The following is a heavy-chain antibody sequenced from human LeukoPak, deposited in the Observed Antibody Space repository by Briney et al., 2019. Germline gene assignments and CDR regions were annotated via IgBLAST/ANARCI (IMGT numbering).Heavy chain of an antibody. D-gene: IGHD3-22*01. CDR3: ASEDLNYYEDGARDGFDI. J-gene: IGHJ3*02. V-gene: IGHV1-46*01. CDR1: GYTFTSYY. CDR2: INPSGGST. Sequence: ASVKVSCKASGYTFTSYYMHWVRQAPGQGLEWMGIINPSGGSTSYAQKFQGRGTMTRDTSTSTVYMELSSLRSEDTAVYYCASEDLNYYEDGARDGFDIWGQGTMVTVSS.